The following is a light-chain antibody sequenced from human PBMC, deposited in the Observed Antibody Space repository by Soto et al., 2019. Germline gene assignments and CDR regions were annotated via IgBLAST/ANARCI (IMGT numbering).Light chain of an antibody. V-gene: IGKV1-5*01. Sequence: DIQMTQYPSTLSATVGDRVTITCRASQSISSWLAWYQQKPGKAPKLLIYDASSLESGVPSRFSGSRSETEFTLTFSSLQPDDFATYCGRLYNIYPGTFGQGTKVDIK. J-gene: IGKJ1*01. CDR3: RLYNIYPGT. CDR2: DAS. CDR1: QSISSW.